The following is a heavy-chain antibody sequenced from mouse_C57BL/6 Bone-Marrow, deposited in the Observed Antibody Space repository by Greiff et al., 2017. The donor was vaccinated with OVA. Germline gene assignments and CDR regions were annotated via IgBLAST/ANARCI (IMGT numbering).Heavy chain of an antibody. CDR2: IYPRDGST. CDR1: GYTFTDHT. Sequence: QVQLQQSDAELVKPGASVKISCKVSGYTFTDHTIHWMKQRPEQGLEWIGYIYPRDGSTKYNEKFKGKATLTADKSSSTAYMQLNSLTSEDSAVDCCARHYSNYEGYWYFDVWGTGTTVTVSS. J-gene: IGHJ1*03. D-gene: IGHD2-5*01. V-gene: IGHV1-78*01. CDR3: ARHYSNYEGYWYFDV.